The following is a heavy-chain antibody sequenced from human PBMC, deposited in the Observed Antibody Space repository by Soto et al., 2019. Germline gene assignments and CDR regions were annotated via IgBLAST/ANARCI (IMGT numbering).Heavy chain of an antibody. CDR1: GFTFSSYA. Sequence: QVQLVESGGGVVQPGRSLRLSCAASGFTFSSYAMHWVRQAPGKGLEWVAVISYDGSNKYYADSVKGRFTISRDNSKNTLHLQMNSLRAEDTAVYYCARDWGVAMIVPTFDYWGPGPLVTVSS. V-gene: IGHV3-30-3*01. CDR3: ARDWGVAMIVPTFDY. D-gene: IGHD3-22*01. CDR2: ISYDGSNK. J-gene: IGHJ4*02.